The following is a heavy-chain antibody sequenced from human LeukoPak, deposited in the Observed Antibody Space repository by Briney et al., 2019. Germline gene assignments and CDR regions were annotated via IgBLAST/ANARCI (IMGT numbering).Heavy chain of an antibody. D-gene: IGHD3-10*01. CDR2: IHYSGST. Sequence: PSETLSLTCNVSGASISRSTYYWGWIRQPPGKGPEWIGSIHYSGSTFYNPSLKSRLTISVDTSKNQFSLNLRSVTAADTAVYYCARDGAPATGGSYYRWGQGTLVAVFS. CDR1: GASISRSTYY. J-gene: IGHJ4*02. V-gene: IGHV4-39*07. CDR3: ARDGAPATGGSYYR.